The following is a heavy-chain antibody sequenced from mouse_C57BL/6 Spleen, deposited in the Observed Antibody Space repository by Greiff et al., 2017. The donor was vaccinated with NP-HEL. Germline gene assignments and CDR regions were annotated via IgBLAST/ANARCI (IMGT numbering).Heavy chain of an antibody. V-gene: IGHV2-6-1*01. CDR3: ARHGDYSNGYAMDY. CDR2: IWSDGST. D-gene: IGHD2-5*01. Sequence: VQLKESGPGLVAPSQSLSITCTVSGFSLTSYGVHWVRQPPGKGLEWLVVIWSDGSTTYNSALKSRLSISKDNSKSQVFLKMNSLQTDDTAMYYCARHGDYSNGYAMDYWGQGTSVTVSS. J-gene: IGHJ4*01. CDR1: GFSLTSYG.